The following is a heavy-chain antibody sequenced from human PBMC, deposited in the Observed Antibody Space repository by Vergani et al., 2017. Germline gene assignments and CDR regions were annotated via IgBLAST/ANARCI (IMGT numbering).Heavy chain of an antibody. J-gene: IGHJ4*02. CDR3: ARDPGSGSLGFDY. Sequence: QLVQSGPEVKKPGTSVKVSCKASGYTFTGYYMHWVRQAPGQGLEWMGWINPNSGGTNYAQKFQGRVTMTRDTSISTAYMELSRLRSDDTAVYYCARDPGSGSLGFDYWGQGTLVTVSS. D-gene: IGHD3-10*01. CDR1: GYTFTGYY. CDR2: INPNSGGT. V-gene: IGHV1-2*02.